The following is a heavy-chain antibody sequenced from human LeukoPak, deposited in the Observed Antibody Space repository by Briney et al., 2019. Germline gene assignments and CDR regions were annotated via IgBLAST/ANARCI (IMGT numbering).Heavy chain of an antibody. D-gene: IGHD5-12*01. CDR3: ARGKWLRLRNWFDP. J-gene: IGHJ5*02. Sequence: SETLSLTCNVSGGSISSSSYYWGWIRQPPGKGLEWIGSIYYSGSTYYNPSLESRITISVDTSKNQFSLKLSSVTAADTAVYYCARGKWLRLRNWFDPWGQGTLVTVSS. CDR1: GGSISSSSYY. V-gene: IGHV4-39*01. CDR2: IYYSGST.